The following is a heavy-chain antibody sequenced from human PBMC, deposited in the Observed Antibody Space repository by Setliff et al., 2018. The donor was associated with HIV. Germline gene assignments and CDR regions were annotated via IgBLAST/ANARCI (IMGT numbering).Heavy chain of an antibody. V-gene: IGHV4-38-2*01. Sequence: SETLSLTCAVSGYSISSGYYWGWIRQPPGKGLEWIGSIYHSGSTFYNPSLKSRVTLSLDTSKNQFSLKVTSVTAADTAVYFCARAPGGTVPKPLEAFDVWGRGAVVTVSS. CDR2: IYHSGST. D-gene: IGHD1-7*01. J-gene: IGHJ3*01. CDR1: GYSISSGYY. CDR3: ARAPGGTVPKPLEAFDV.